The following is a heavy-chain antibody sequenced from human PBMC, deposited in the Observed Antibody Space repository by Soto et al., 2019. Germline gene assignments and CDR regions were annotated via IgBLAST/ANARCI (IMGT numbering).Heavy chain of an antibody. CDR1: GGSFSGYY. D-gene: IGHD3-10*01. Sequence: QVQLQQWGAGLLKPSETLSLTCAVYGGSFSGYYWSWIRQPPGKGLEWNGEINHSGSTNYKPCLRSRVTISVDTSKNQFSLKLSSVTAADTAVYYCARTPGDSIRLRRRPGWFDPWGKGTLVTVSS. V-gene: IGHV4-34*01. J-gene: IGHJ5*02. CDR3: ARTPGDSIRLRRRPGWFDP. CDR2: INHSGST.